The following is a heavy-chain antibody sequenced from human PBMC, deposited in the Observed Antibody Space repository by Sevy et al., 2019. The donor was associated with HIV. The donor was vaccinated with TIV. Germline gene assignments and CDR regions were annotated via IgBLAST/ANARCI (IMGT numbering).Heavy chain of an antibody. V-gene: IGHV3-11*01. J-gene: IGHJ5*02. CDR3: ARGPYYDSSGGFDP. Sequence: GGSLRLSCAASGFTFSDYYMSRIRQAPWKGLEWVSYISSSGSTIYYADSVKGRFTISRDNAKNSLYLQMNSLRAEDTAVYYCARGPYYDSSGGFDPWGQGTLVTVSS. CDR1: GFTFSDYY. CDR2: ISSSGSTI. D-gene: IGHD3-22*01.